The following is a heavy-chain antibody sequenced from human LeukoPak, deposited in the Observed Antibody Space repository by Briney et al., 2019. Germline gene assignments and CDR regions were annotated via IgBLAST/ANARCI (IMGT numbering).Heavy chain of an antibody. CDR2: ISSSSSYI. CDR3: ARGGYSGYDFDY. CDR1: GFTFSSYS. V-gene: IGHV3-21*04. Sequence: GGSRRLSCAASGFTFSSYSMNWVRQAPGKGLEWVSSISSSSSYIYYADSVKGRFTISRDNAKNSLYLQMNSLKTEDTAVYYCARGGYSGYDFDYWGQGTLVTVSS. D-gene: IGHD5-12*01. J-gene: IGHJ4*02.